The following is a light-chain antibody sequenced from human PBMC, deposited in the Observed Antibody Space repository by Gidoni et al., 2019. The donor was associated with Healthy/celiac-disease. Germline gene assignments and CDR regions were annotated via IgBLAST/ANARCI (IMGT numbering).Light chain of an antibody. J-gene: IGKJ3*01. CDR2: AAS. CDR1: QGSSSY. V-gene: IGKV1-9*01. CDR3: QRLNSYPQVT. Sequence: DIQLTQSPSFLSASVGDRVTITYRASQGSSSYLAWYQQKPGKAPKILIYAASTLQSGVPSRFSGSGSGTEFTLTISSLQHEDFATYYCQRLNSYPQVTVGPGTKVDIK.